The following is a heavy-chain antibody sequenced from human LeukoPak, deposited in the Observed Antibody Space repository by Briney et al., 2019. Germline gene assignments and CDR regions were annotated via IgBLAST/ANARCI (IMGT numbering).Heavy chain of an antibody. CDR2: TWYDGSNK. V-gene: IGHV3-33*06. CDR3: AKDRRGTTLFDY. Sequence: TGGSLRLSCAASGFTFSSYGMHWVRQAPGKGLEWVAVTWYDGSNKYYADSVKGRFTISRDNSKNTLYLQMNSLRAEDTAVYYCAKDRRGTTLFDYWGQGTLVTVSS. CDR1: GFTFSSYG. J-gene: IGHJ4*02. D-gene: IGHD3-16*01.